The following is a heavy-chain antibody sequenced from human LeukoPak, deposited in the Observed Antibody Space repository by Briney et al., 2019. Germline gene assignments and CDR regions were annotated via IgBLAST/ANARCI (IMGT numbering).Heavy chain of an antibody. CDR2: ISSSSTYI. J-gene: IGHJ4*02. CDR3: ARDLSLGAPGGFDY. V-gene: IGHV3-21*01. Sequence: GGSLRLSCAASGFTFRSYSMNWVHQAPGKGLEWVSTISSSSTYICYADSVKGRLTISRDNAENSVYLQMDSLRGDDTAVYYCARDLSLGAPGGFDYWGQGTLVTVSS. CDR1: GFTFRSYS. D-gene: IGHD3-16*01.